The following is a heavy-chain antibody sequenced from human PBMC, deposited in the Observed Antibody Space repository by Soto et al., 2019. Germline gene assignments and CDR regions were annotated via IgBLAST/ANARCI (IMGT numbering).Heavy chain of an antibody. CDR1: GFSFSNYA. V-gene: IGHV3-30*18. J-gene: IGHJ4*02. Sequence: QVQLVESGGGVVQPGGSLRLSCAASGFSFSNYAMNWVRQGPDKGLEWVALISYEGSAQYYADSVKGRFTISRDNSRNTLYLQMNSLRVEDTALYYCTKGGWSRSGWPEYWGQGTLVTVPS. CDR2: ISYEGSAQ. D-gene: IGHD6-19*01. CDR3: TKGGWSRSGWPEY.